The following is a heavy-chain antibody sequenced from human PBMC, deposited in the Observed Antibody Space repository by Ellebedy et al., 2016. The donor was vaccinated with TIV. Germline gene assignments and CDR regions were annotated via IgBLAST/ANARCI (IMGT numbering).Heavy chain of an antibody. CDR3: AVVKCSGGSCYPY. V-gene: IGHV3-23*01. J-gene: IGHJ4*02. CDR2: ISGSGGST. D-gene: IGHD2-15*01. CDR1: GFTFSSYA. Sequence: GESLKISXAASGFTFSSYAMSWVRQAPGKGLEWVSAISGSGGSTYYADSVKGRFTISRDNSKNTLYLQMNSLRAEDTAVYYCAVVKCSGGSCYPYWGQGTLVTVSS.